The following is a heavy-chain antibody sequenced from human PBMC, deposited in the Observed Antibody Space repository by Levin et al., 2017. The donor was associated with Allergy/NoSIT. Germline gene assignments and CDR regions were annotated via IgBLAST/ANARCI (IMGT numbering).Heavy chain of an antibody. CDR2: IGGRGGDT. V-gene: IGHV3-23*01. Sequence: GGSLRLSCAASTFTFSSYAMTWVRQAPGKGLEWVSGIGGRGGDTSYADSVKGRFTISRDNSKNTLFLQMNSLRAADTAVYYCANNIYDFQYGMDVWGQGTTVTVSS. D-gene: IGHD3-3*01. CDR1: TFTFSSYA. CDR3: ANNIYDFQYGMDV. J-gene: IGHJ6*02.